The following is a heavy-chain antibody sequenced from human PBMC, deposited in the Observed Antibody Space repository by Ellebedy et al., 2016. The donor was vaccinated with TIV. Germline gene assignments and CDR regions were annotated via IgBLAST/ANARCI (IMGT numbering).Heavy chain of an antibody. CDR1: GFNVSDHG. V-gene: IGHV3-23*01. Sequence: GGSLRLXXAASGFNVSDHGMSWVRPAPGKVLEWVSGIDGRSDWTDYLDSVKGRFTTSRDNSKNTLHLQMNSLRVEDTAVYFCTRDSGWEESDWGQGTLVIVSS. D-gene: IGHD1-26*01. CDR3: TRDSGWEESD. J-gene: IGHJ4*02. CDR2: IDGRSDWT.